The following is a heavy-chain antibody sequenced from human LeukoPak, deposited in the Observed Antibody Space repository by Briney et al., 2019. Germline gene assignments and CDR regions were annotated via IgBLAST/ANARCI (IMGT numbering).Heavy chain of an antibody. V-gene: IGHV3-23*01. CDR2: ISSDGLST. J-gene: IGHJ4*02. CDR3: SRFNSGW. CDR1: GLTFGSYA. Sequence: PGGSLRLSCEVSGLTFGSYAMSWVRQGPGKGLEWVSAISSDGLSTFYADSVKGRFYISRDNHKNTLYLQMNTLRAEDSAVYYCSRFNSGWWGQGTLVTVSS. D-gene: IGHD5-12*01.